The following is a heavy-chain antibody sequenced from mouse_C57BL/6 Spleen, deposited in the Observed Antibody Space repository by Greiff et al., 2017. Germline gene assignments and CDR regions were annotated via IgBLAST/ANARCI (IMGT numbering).Heavy chain of an antibody. V-gene: IGHV5-17*01. CDR2: ISSGSSTI. CDR3: ARSTAPYCDD. CDR1: GFTFSDYG. J-gene: IGHJ2*01. D-gene: IGHD1-2*01. Sequence: EVKLVESGGGLVKPGGSLKLSCAASGFTFSDYGMHWVRQAPEKGLEWVSYISSGSSTIYYADTVKGRFTISRDNAKNTLFLQMTSLRSEDTAMYYCARSTAPYCDDWGQGTTLTVSS.